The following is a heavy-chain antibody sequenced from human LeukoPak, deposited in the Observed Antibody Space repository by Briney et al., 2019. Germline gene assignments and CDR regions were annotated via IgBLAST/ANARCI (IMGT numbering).Heavy chain of an antibody. D-gene: IGHD3-10*01. J-gene: IGHJ4*02. CDR1: SGATSSSSYY. Sequence: SETLSFKCTGSSGATSSSSYYRGWIRQPPGKGLEWIGSIYYSGSTYYNPSLKSRVTISVDTSKNQFSLKLSSVTAADTAVYYCARGSLYGSGSVDYWGQGTLVTVSS. V-gene: IGHV4-39*01. CDR3: ARGSLYGSGSVDY. CDR2: IYYSGST.